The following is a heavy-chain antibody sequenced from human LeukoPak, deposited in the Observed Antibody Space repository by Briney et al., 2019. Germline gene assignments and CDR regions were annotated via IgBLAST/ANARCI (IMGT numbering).Heavy chain of an antibody. V-gene: IGHV4-34*01. D-gene: IGHD2-2*01. CDR2: INHSGST. J-gene: IGHJ6*03. CDR3: ARRPGAITYYYMDV. Sequence: SETLSLTCAVYGGSFSGYYWSWIRQPPGKGLEWIGEINHSGSTNYNPSLKSRVTISVDTSKNQFSLKLSSVTAADTAVYYCARRPGAITYYYMDVWGKGTTVTISS. CDR1: GGSFSGYY.